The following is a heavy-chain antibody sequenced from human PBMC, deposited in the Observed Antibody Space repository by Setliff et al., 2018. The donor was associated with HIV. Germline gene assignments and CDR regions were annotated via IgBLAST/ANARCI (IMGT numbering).Heavy chain of an antibody. CDR2: VIPGLGTA. Sequence: SVKVSCKASGGTFSSYRISWVRQAPGQGLEYMGGVIPGLGTAHYAQRFQGRVTITADESTSTVYMDLSSLRSEDTAMYYCARDAGYSGTSWNYWVQGTLVTVSS. V-gene: IGHV1-69*13. J-gene: IGHJ4*02. CDR3: ARDAGYSGTSWNY. CDR1: GGTFSSYR. D-gene: IGHD5-12*01.